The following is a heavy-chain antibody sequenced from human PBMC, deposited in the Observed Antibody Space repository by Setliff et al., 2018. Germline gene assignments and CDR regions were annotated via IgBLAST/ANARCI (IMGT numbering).Heavy chain of an antibody. V-gene: IGHV3-7*01. CDR3: ARDASGSYGTEYFQH. Sequence: PGGSLRLSCAASGFTFSDYWMSWVRQAPGKGLEWVANIKQDGSEKYYVDSVKGQFTISRDNAKNSLSLQMNSLRTEDTAVYFCARDASGSYGTEYFQHWGQGTLVTVSS. D-gene: IGHD1-26*01. CDR1: GFTFSDYW. J-gene: IGHJ1*01. CDR2: IKQDGSEK.